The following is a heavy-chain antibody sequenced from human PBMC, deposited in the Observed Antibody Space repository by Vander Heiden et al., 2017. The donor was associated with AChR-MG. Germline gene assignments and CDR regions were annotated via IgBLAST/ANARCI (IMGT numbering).Heavy chain of an antibody. J-gene: IGHJ4*02. Sequence: EVQLVESGGGLVQPGGSLRLSCATSGFPFSDHYMDWVRPATGKGVGGVSRTRNKTNRYATDYAASVKGRFTVARDDSKNLVYLQMNSLKTEDTAVYYCTRVGLRTVSGTAIDYWGQGPLVTVSS. CDR3: TRVGLRTVSGTAIDY. CDR1: GFPFSDHY. CDR2: TRNKTNRYAT. V-gene: IGHV3-72*01. D-gene: IGHD6-19*01.